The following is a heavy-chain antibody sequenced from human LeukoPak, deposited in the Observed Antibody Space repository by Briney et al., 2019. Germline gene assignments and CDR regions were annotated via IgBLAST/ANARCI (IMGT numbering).Heavy chain of an antibody. CDR1: GFTFSSYG. CDR3: ARDSRYGDYFDY. CDR2: IWYDGSNK. D-gene: IGHD4-17*01. Sequence: GRSLRLSCAASGFTFSSYGMDWVRQAPGKGLEWVAVIWYDGSNKYYADSVKGRFTISRDNSKNTLYLQMNSLRAEDTAVYYCARDSRYGDYFDYWGQGTLVTVSS. J-gene: IGHJ4*02. V-gene: IGHV3-33*01.